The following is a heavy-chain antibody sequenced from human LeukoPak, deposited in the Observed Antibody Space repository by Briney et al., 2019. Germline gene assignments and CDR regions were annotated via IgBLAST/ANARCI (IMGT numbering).Heavy chain of an antibody. J-gene: IGHJ5*02. CDR1: GGSISSGDYC. CDR3: AKEGRDSGGYNGWFEP. Sequence: SETLSLTCTVSGGSISSGDYCWSWIRQHPGKGLEWIGYVCHDGGTSYNPSLKSRVTVAIDTSKNQFSLKLNSVTAADTAVFYCAKEGRDSGGYNGWFEPWGQGTLVTVSS. D-gene: IGHD2-15*01. CDR2: VCHDGGT. V-gene: IGHV4-31*03.